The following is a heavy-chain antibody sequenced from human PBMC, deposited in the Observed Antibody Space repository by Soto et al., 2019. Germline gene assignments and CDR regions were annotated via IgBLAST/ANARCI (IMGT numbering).Heavy chain of an antibody. CDR1: GDSISSGGYS. Sequence: QLQLQVSGSGLVKPSQTLSLTCAVSGDSISSGGYSWGWIRQPPGKGLEWIGDIYVSGSAYYNPSLQSRVAISLDRSKNQFSLNLNSVTATDTAFYYCARVMYGSGRPIFDLWGLGTLVTVSS. V-gene: IGHV4-30-2*01. CDR3: ARVMYGSGRPIFDL. D-gene: IGHD3-10*01. CDR2: IYVSGSA. J-gene: IGHJ4*02.